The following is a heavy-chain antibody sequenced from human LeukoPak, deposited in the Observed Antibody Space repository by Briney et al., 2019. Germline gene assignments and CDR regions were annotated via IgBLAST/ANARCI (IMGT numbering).Heavy chain of an antibody. D-gene: IGHD6-13*01. J-gene: IGHJ5*01. CDR1: GFTVSSNY. Sequence: PGGSLRLSCAASGFTVSSNYMSWVRQAPGKGLEWVSVIYSGGSTYYADSVKGRFTISRDNSKNTLYLQMNSLRAEDTAVYYCARGQAVAAGYNWLDSWGQGTLVTVSS. V-gene: IGHV3-66*01. CDR2: IYSGGST. CDR3: ARGQAVAAGYNWLDS.